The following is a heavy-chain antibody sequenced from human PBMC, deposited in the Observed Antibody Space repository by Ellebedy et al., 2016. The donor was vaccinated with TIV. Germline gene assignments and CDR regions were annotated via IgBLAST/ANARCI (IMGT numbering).Heavy chain of an antibody. J-gene: IGHJ6*02. CDR1: GFIFSTYD. Sequence: GGSLRLSCAASGFIFSTYDLHRVRQVTGKGLEWVSGIGAAGDTYYSGSVQGRFTISKDIARNSLYLQMNSLRAGDTATYYCARDRGTQGVRGMDVWGQGTTVTVSS. V-gene: IGHV3-13*01. D-gene: IGHD1-7*01. CDR2: IGAAGDT. CDR3: ARDRGTQGVRGMDV.